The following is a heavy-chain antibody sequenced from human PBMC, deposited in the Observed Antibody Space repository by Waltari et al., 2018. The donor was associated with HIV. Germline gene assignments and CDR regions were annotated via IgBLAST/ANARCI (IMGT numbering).Heavy chain of an antibody. Sequence: EVQLVQSVGGLVRPGGSLRRACGGSGLTFGSYWMNWVRQVSGSGLERVAYISPDGSQSYYADFVKGRFTISRDNAKSSVYLEMNSLRADDTAMYFCARKSDFDYWGRGTQVTVSS. CDR1: GLTFGSYW. V-gene: IGHV3-7*01. J-gene: IGHJ4*02. CDR2: ISPDGSQS. CDR3: ARKSDFDY.